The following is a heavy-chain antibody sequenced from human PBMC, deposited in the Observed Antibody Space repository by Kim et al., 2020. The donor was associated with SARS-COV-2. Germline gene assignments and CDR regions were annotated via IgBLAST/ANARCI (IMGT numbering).Heavy chain of an antibody. CDR3: ARVYCISGNCVTKALDI. CDR2: ISGHTGNP. V-gene: IGHV7-4-1*02. Sequence: ASVKVSCKASGFSFTSYSLDWVRQAPGQGLEWMGWISGHTGNPTYAPAFSGRFVISSDTSLSTAYLQISGLKAEDTAVYFCARVYCISGNCVTKALDIWGQGTVVTVSS. J-gene: IGHJ3*02. D-gene: IGHD2-15*01. CDR1: GFSFTSYS.